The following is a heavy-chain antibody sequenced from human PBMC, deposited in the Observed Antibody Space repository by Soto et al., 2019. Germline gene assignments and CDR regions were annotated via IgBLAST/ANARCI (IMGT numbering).Heavy chain of an antibody. V-gene: IGHV4-39*01. CDR3: TRHEGGAAADRPLDY. D-gene: IGHD6-13*01. CDR2: IYYSGRT. Sequence: SETLSLTCAVYGGSFSDYYWGWIRQAPGKGLEWIASIYYSGRTHNNPALKSRVTMSVDTYTNQFSLKMNAVTAADTAVYYCTRHEGGAAADRPLDYWGQGTLVTVSS. J-gene: IGHJ4*02. CDR1: GGSFSDYY.